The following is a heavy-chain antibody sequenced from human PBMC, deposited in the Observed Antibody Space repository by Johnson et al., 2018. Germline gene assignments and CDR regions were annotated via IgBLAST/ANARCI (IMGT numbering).Heavy chain of an antibody. J-gene: IGHJ3*02. CDR2: ISGSGNII. D-gene: IGHD3-10*01. CDR3: ARHVVRDVYDAFDI. V-gene: IGHV3-48*02. Sequence: VQLVESGGGLVQPGGSLKLSCAASGFSVSGDYMNWVRQAPGKGLAWVSAISGSGNIIFYADSVKGRFTVSRDDPKNSLYLQMNSLRDEDTAVFYCARHVVRDVYDAFDIWGQGTVVTVSS. CDR1: GFSVSGDY.